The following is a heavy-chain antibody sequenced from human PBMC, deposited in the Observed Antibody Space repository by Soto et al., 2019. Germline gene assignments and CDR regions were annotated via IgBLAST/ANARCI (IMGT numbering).Heavy chain of an antibody. CDR3: AKDVTAAGDNDYNTGLDV. CDR1: GFTFSLYG. J-gene: IGHJ6*02. Sequence: QVQLVESWGGVVQPGKSVRLSCAASGFTFSLYGIHWVRQAPGKGLEWVAFITYEGSHQDYVDSVKGRFTISRDNSKNIVYLLMNSLRPEDTALYYCAKDVTAAGDNDYNTGLDVWGHGATVTVSS. CDR2: ITYEGSHQ. V-gene: IGHV3-30*18. D-gene: IGHD2-2*01.